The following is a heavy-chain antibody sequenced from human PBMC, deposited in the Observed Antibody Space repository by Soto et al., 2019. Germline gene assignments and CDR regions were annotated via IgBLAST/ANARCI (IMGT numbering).Heavy chain of an antibody. CDR3: ARDLRYFDWSPLAPLKHTYYYYGMDV. J-gene: IGHJ6*02. V-gene: IGHV1-69*13. CDR1: GGTFIRYA. D-gene: IGHD3-9*01. Sequence: SVTVSCKASGGTFIRYAISWVRQAPGQGLEWMGGIIPIFGTANYAQKFQGRVTITADESTSTAYMELSSLRSEDTAVYYCARDLRYFDWSPLAPLKHTYYYYGMDVWGQGTTVTVSS. CDR2: IIPIFGTA.